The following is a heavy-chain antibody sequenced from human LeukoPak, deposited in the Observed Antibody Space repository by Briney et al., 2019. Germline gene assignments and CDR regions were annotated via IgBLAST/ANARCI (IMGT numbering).Heavy chain of an antibody. CDR2: IKQDGNEK. CDR3: AGLYRDYSLFDN. D-gene: IGHD3-16*01. Sequence: GGSLRLSCAASGFTLSSYWMSWLRQAPGKGLEWVANIKQDGNEKYYVDSVKGRFTISRDNANNALSLQMNNLRAEDTAVYYCAGLYRDYSLFDNWGQGTLVTVSS. V-gene: IGHV3-7*01. CDR1: GFTLSSYW. J-gene: IGHJ4*02.